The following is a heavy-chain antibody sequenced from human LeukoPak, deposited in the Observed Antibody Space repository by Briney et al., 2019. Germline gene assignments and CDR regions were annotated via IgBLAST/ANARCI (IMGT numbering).Heavy chain of an antibody. CDR1: GGSISNYF. J-gene: IGHJ4*02. Sequence: SETLSLTCTVSGGSISNYFWSWIRQPPGKGLECIGYIYYSGSTNYNPSLKSRVTISVDTSKNQFSLKLSSVTAADTAVYYCARVEVFYGSGSYHYYFDYWGQGTLVTVSS. V-gene: IGHV4-59*08. CDR2: IYYSGST. CDR3: ARVEVFYGSGSYHYYFDY. D-gene: IGHD3-10*01.